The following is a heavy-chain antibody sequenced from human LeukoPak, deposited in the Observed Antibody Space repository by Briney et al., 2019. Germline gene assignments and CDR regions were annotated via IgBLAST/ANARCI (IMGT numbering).Heavy chain of an antibody. D-gene: IGHD1-14*01. CDR2: ISGSGGTT. V-gene: IGHV3-23*01. Sequence: GTSLRLSCAASGFTFRSHGMHWVRQAPGKGLEWVSVISGSGGTTYYADSVKGRFTISRDSSKNTLYLQMNSLRAEDTAVYYCAKVSGGGLYYDGMDVWGQGTTVTVSS. J-gene: IGHJ6*02. CDR1: GFTFRSHG. CDR3: AKVSGGGLYYDGMDV.